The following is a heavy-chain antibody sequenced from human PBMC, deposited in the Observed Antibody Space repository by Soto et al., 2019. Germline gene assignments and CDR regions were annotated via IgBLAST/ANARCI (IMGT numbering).Heavy chain of an antibody. Sequence: PSETLSLTCSFSGDSVTSHYFTWIRQSPEKGLEWIGYMHYTGFSHYNPSLKSRLTISVDKSKNQFTLQLTSVTVADTAVYYCARLFVSGGWTIFGVVIIYFDYWGQGTLVTVSS. CDR3: ARLFVSGGWTIFGVVIIYFDY. D-gene: IGHD3-3*01. CDR1: GDSVTSHY. V-gene: IGHV4-59*02. CDR2: MHYTGFS. J-gene: IGHJ4*02.